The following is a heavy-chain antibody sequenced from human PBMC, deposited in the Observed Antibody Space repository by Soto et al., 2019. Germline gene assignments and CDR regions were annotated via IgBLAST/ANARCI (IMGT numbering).Heavy chain of an antibody. CDR3: ARDALNYYGSGSYENWFDP. Sequence: SETLSLTCTVSGVSISSGDYYWSWIRQPPGKGLEWIGYIYYSGSTYYNPSLKSRVTISVDTSKNQFSLKLSSVTAADTAVYYCARDALNYYGSGSYENWFDPWGQGTLVTVSS. J-gene: IGHJ5*02. D-gene: IGHD3-10*01. CDR1: GVSISSGDYY. V-gene: IGHV4-30-4*01. CDR2: IYYSGST.